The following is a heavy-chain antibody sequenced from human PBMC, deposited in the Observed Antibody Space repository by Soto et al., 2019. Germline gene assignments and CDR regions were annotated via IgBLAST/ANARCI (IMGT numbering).Heavy chain of an antibody. CDR2: ISNDGSNK. D-gene: IGHD6-13*01. V-gene: IGHV3-30-3*01. J-gene: IGHJ4*02. Sequence: QVQLVESGGGVVQPGRSLRLSCAASGFTFSSYAMHWVRQAPGKGLEWVAVISNDGSNKYYADSVKGRFTISRDNSKNTLYLQMNSLRAEDTAVYYCAREGIAAAGTLGDYWGQGTLVTVSS. CDR1: GFTFSSYA. CDR3: AREGIAAAGTLGDY.